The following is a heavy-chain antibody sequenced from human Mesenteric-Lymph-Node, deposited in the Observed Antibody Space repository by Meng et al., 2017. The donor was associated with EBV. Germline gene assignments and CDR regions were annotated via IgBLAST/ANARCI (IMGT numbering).Heavy chain of an antibody. Sequence: QAQLVQSGAEVKKPWASVKVSCQASGYTFTSYDINWVRQATGQGLEWMGWMNPNSGNTGYAQKFQGRVTMTRNTSISTAYMELSSLRSEDTAVYYCAGGRPVAGTRFDYWGQGTLVTVSS. V-gene: IGHV1-8*01. J-gene: IGHJ4*02. CDR3: AGGRPVAGTRFDY. CDR1: GYTFTSYD. D-gene: IGHD6-19*01. CDR2: MNPNSGNT.